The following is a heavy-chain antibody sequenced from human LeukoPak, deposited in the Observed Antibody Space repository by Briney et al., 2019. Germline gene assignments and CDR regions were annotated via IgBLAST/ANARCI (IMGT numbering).Heavy chain of an antibody. CDR1: GFTFSSYS. V-gene: IGHV3-21*04. Sequence: GGSLRLSCAASGFTFSSYSMNWVRQAPGKGLERVSSISSSSSYIYYADSVKGRFTISRDNAKNSLYLQMNSLRAEDTAVYYCARNSYAIRGNNWFDPWGQGTLVTVSS. CDR2: ISSSSSYI. CDR3: ARNSYAIRGNNWFDP. J-gene: IGHJ5*02. D-gene: IGHD2-8*01.